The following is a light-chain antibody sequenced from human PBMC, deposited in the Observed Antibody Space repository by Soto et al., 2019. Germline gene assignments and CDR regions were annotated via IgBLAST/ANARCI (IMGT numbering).Light chain of an antibody. J-gene: IGLJ1*01. CDR1: SSDVGGYNY. CDR3: SSYAGSNNLFV. Sequence: QSVLTQPPSASGSPGQSVTISCTGTSSDVGGYNYVSWYQQHPDKAPKVMIYEVSKRPSGVPDRFSGSKSGNTASLTVSGLQAEDEADYYCSSYAGSNNLFVFGTGTKVTVL. CDR2: EVS. V-gene: IGLV2-8*01.